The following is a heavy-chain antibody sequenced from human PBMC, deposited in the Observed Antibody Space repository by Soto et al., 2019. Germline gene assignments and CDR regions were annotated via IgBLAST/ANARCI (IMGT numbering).Heavy chain of an antibody. J-gene: IGHJ4*02. D-gene: IGHD2-2*01. CDR2: INSDGTRI. Sequence: PGGSLRLSCAASGFTFTNYRIHWVRQAPGKGLVWVARINSDGTRINYADSVEGRFTISRENSKNTLSLHMDRPRVEDTAVYYCAKDRGGDCPDNSCYFGADYWGQGTPVTVSS. CDR1: GFTFTNYR. V-gene: IGHV3-74*01. CDR3: AKDRGGDCPDNSCYFGADY.